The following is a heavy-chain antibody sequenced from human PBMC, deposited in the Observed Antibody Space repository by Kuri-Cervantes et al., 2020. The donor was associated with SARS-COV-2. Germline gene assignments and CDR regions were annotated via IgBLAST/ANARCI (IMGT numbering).Heavy chain of an antibody. J-gene: IGHJ1*01. CDR1: GFTFSSYA. V-gene: IGHV3-23*03. D-gene: IGHD2-21*01. Sequence: GESLKISCAASGFTFSSYAMSWVRQAPGKGLEWVSVIYSGGSSTYYADSVKGRFTISRDNSKNTLYLQMNSLRAEDTAVYYCARDYCGGDCHLGFQHWGQGTLVTVSS. CDR2: IYSGGSST. CDR3: ARDYCGGDCHLGFQH.